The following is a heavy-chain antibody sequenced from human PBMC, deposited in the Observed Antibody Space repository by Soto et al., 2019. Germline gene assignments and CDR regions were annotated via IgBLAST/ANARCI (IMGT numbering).Heavy chain of an antibody. V-gene: IGHV4-31*03. CDR3: ASGIEMATPGGWYFDL. J-gene: IGHJ2*01. Sequence: QVQLQESGPGLVKPSQTLSLTCTVSGGSIISGGYHWSWIRQHPGKGLEWLGFIYHSGTTYYNPSLRSRVTISVDKSKNQFSLKLNSVTAADTAVYYCASGIEMATPGGWYFDLWGRGTLVTVSP. D-gene: IGHD5-12*01. CDR2: IYHSGTT. CDR1: GGSIISGGYH.